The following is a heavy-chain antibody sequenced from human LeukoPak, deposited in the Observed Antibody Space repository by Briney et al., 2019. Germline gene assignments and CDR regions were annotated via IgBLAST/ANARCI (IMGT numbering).Heavy chain of an antibody. CDR3: ARDADIAVAGISSANWFDP. Sequence: SVKLSCKASGGTFSSYAISWVRQAPGQGLEWMGRIIPIFGMANHAQNFQGRVTITADKSTSTAYMELSSLTSEDTAVYFCARDADIAVAGISSANWFDPWGQGTLVTVSA. CDR2: IIPIFGMA. V-gene: IGHV1-69*04. CDR1: GGTFSSYA. D-gene: IGHD6-19*01. J-gene: IGHJ5*02.